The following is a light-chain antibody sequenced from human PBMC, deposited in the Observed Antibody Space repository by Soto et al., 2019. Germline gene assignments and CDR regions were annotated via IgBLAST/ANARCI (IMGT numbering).Light chain of an antibody. CDR2: DVS. CDR3: SSYTSSSTYV. J-gene: IGLJ1*01. CDR1: SSDVGAYNY. Sequence: SVLTQPASVSGSPGQSIAISCTGTSSDVGAYNYVSWYQQHPGKAPKLMIYDVSNRPSGVSNRFSGSKSDNTASLTISGLQAEDEADYYCSSYTSSSTYVFGSGTNLTVL. V-gene: IGLV2-14*01.